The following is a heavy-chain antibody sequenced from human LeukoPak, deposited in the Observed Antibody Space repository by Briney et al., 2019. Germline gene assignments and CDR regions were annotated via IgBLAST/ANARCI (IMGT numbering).Heavy chain of an antibody. CDR3: VIDGADSSGWYYGFDT. D-gene: IGHD6-19*01. CDR2: ISFDGRNG. J-gene: IGHJ3*02. V-gene: IGHV3-30*03. CDR1: GFIFSNYG. Sequence: GGSLRLSCAASGFIFSNYGMNWVRQTPGKGLEWVSIISFDGRNGYYAESAKGRFTISRDNSKNMVYLQINSLRPEDTAVYHCVIDGADSSGWYYGFDTWGQGTMVIVSS.